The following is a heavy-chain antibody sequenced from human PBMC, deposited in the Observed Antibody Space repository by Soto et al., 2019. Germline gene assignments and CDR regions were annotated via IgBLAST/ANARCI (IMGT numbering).Heavy chain of an antibody. CDR1: GGSFSGYY. D-gene: IGHD3-16*01. CDR2: INHSGST. Sequence: QVQLQQWGAGLLKPSETLSLTCAVYGGSFSGYYWSWIRQPPGKGLEWIGEINHSGSTNYNPSLKSRVHISVDTSKNQFSLKLSSVTAADTAVYYCARGGGKADAFDIWGQRTMVTVSS. V-gene: IGHV4-34*01. J-gene: IGHJ3*02. CDR3: ARGGGKADAFDI.